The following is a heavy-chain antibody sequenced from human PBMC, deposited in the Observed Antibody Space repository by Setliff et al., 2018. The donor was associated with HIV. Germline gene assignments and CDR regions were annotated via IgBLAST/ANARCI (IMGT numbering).Heavy chain of an antibody. CDR1: GYTFTSYD. D-gene: IGHD3-22*01. V-gene: IGHV1-18*01. Sequence: AAVKVSCKASGYTFTSYDISWVRQAPGQGLEWMGWISAYNGNTNYAQKLQGRVTMTTDTSTSTAYMELRSLRSDDTAVYYCAREIGDYYDSSGYYPPTDYYYGMDVWGQGTTVTVSS. CDR3: AREIGDYYDSSGYYPPTDYYYGMDV. CDR2: ISAYNGNT. J-gene: IGHJ6*02.